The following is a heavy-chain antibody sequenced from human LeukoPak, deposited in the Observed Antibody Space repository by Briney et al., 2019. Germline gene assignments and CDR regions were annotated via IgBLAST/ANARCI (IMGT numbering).Heavy chain of an antibody. V-gene: IGHV3-23*01. CDR2: IRGGGSDT. D-gene: IGHD3-10*01. CDR1: GFTFSDYY. Sequence: PGGSLRLSCAASGFTFSDYYMSWIRQAPGKGLEWVSSIRGGGSDTHYAGTVRGRFTISRDNSKNTLYLQMNSLRAEDTAVYYCARCYTYGTTWFGGLDVWGQGTTVTVSS. J-gene: IGHJ6*02. CDR3: ARCYTYGTTWFGGLDV.